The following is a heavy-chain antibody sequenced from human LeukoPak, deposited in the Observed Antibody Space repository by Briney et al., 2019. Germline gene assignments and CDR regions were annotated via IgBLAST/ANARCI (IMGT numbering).Heavy chain of an antibody. D-gene: IGHD4-17*01. CDR3: ARARGDYVFDI. V-gene: IGHV4-39*07. J-gene: IGHJ3*02. CDR2: IYYSGST. CDR1: GGSISSSSYY. Sequence: SETLSLTCTVSGGSISSSSYYWGWIRQPPGKGLEWIGSIYYSGSTYYNPSLKSRVTISVDTSKNQFSLKLSSVTAADTAVYYCARARGDYVFDIWGQGTMVTVSS.